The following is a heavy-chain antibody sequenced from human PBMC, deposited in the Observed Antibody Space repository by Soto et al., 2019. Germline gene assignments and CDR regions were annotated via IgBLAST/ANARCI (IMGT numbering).Heavy chain of an antibody. V-gene: IGHV4-34*01. CDR1: GGSFSGYY. CDR3: AREGRLSNWFDP. J-gene: IGHJ5*02. D-gene: IGHD6-6*01. CDR2: INHSGST. Sequence: QVQLQQWGAGLLKPSETLSLTCAVYGGSFSGYYWSWIRQPPGKGLAWIGEINHSGSTNYNPSLKSRVTISVDTSKNQFSLKLSSVTAADTAVYYCAREGRLSNWFDPWGQGTLVTVSS.